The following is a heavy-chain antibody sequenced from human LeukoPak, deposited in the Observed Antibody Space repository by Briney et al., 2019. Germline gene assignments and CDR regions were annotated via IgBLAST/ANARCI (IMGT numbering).Heavy chain of an antibody. Sequence: GASVKVSCKASGYTFTGYYMHWVRQAPGQGLEWMGWINPNSGGTNYAQKFQGRVTMTTDTSTSTAYMELRSLRSDDTAVYYCARGLVSSFWNEVYYFDYWGQGTLVTVSS. CDR1: GYTFTGYY. D-gene: IGHD1-1*01. CDR3: ARGLVSSFWNEVYYFDY. CDR2: INPNSGGT. J-gene: IGHJ4*02. V-gene: IGHV1-2*02.